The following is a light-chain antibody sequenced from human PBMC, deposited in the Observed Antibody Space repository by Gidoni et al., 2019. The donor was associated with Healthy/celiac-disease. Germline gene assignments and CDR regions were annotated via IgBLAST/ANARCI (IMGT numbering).Light chain of an antibody. CDR3: AAWDDSLSAYVV. V-gene: IGLV1-47*01. CDR1: SSNIGSNY. J-gene: IGLJ2*01. Sequence: GSSSNIGSNYVYWYQQLPGTAPKLLIYRNNQRPSGVPDRFSGSKSGTSASLAISGLRSEDEADYYCAAWDDSLSAYVVFGGGTKLTVL. CDR2: RNN.